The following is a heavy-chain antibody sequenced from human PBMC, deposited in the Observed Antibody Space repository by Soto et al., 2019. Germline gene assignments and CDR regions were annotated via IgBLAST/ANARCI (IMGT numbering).Heavy chain of an antibody. D-gene: IGHD1-7*01. J-gene: IGHJ6*02. CDR1: GFTFDDYA. V-gene: IGHV3-9*01. CDR2: ISWNSGSI. CDR3: AKEDQELRDYYYYYGMDV. Sequence: EVQLVESGGGLVQPGRSLRLSCAASGFTFDDYAMHWVRQAPGKGLEWVSGISWNSGSIGYADSVKGRFTISRDNAKNSLYLQMNSLRAEDTALYYCAKEDQELRDYYYYYGMDVWGQGTTVTVSS.